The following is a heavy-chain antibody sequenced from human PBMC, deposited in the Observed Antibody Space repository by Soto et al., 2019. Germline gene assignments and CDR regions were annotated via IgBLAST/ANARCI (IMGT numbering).Heavy chain of an antibody. V-gene: IGHV1-24*01. CDR1: GYTLTELS. CDR2: FDPEDGET. D-gene: IGHD2-21*02. J-gene: IGHJ3*02. CDR3: ATDTSMVTAIRLHAFDI. Sequence: GASVKVSCKVSGYTLTELSMHWVRQAPGKGLELMGGFDPEDGETIYAQKFQGRVTMTEDTSTDTAYMELSSLRSEDTAVYYCATDTSMVTAIRLHAFDIWGQGTTVTV.